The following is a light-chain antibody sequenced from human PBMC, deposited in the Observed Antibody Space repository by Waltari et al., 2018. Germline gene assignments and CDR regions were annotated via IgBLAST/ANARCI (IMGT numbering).Light chain of an antibody. Sequence: DIQMTQSPSSLSASVGDRVTITCRASQGINNDLSWYQQKPGKAPKPLIYYASSLVTGIPSRFSGSGSGTDYTLTISSLQPEDIATYYCQQYNNSPYSFGQGTKVEIK. CDR2: YAS. CDR1: QGINND. V-gene: IGKV1-33*01. J-gene: IGKJ2*03. CDR3: QQYNNSPYS.